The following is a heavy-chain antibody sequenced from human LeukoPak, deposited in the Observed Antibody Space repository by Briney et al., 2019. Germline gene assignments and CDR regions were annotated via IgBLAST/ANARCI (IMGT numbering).Heavy chain of an antibody. V-gene: IGHV4-59*08. D-gene: IGHD3-22*01. Sequence: SETLSLTCTVSGGSIRSYYWSWIRQPPGKGLEWIGYIYYSGSTNYNPSLKSRVTISVDTSKNQFSLKLSSVTAADTAVYYCARVAYFDSSGYYYSFDYWGRGTLVTVSS. CDR3: ARVAYFDSSGYYYSFDY. CDR1: GGSIRSYY. J-gene: IGHJ4*02. CDR2: IYYSGST.